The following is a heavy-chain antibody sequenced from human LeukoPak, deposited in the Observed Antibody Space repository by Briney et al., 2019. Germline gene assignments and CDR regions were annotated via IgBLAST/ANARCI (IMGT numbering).Heavy chain of an antibody. D-gene: IGHD6-13*01. V-gene: IGHV3-66*01. Sequence: PGGSLRLSCAASGFTVSSSYMSWVRQAPGKGLEWVSIISSAGTTYYADSVKGRFTISRDNSKNTVYLQVNSLRDEDRAVYCCARDLEAANTYYFDYWGQGTMVTVSS. J-gene: IGHJ4*02. CDR3: ARDLEAANTYYFDY. CDR2: ISSAGTT. CDR1: GFTVSSSY.